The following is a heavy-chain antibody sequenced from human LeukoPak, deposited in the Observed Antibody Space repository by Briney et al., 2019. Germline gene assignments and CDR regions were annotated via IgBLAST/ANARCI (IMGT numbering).Heavy chain of an antibody. D-gene: IGHD2-15*01. Sequence: GGSQRLSCAASGFTFSSYAMSWVRQAPGKGLEWVSGISGSDGSTYYADSVKGRFTISRDNSKNTLYLQMNSLRADDTAVYYCAKDKFSVAVVADRLKWFDPWGQGTLVTVSS. J-gene: IGHJ5*02. V-gene: IGHV3-23*01. CDR3: AKDKFSVAVVADRLKWFDP. CDR1: GFTFSSYA. CDR2: ISGSDGST.